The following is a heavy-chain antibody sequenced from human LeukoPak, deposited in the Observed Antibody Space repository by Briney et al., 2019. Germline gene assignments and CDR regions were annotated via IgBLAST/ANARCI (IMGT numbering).Heavy chain of an antibody. CDR1: GHSIINSYY. CDR3: ARTPDSSGFSSFQY. CDR2: IYHSGAT. Sequence: PSGTLSLTCTVSGHSIINSYYWGWIRQPPGKGLEWIGSIYHSGATYYNPSLKSRITISVDTSKNLFSLTLNSVTAADTAVYYCARTPDSSGFSSFQYSGPGTLVTVSS. D-gene: IGHD3-22*01. J-gene: IGHJ1*01. V-gene: IGHV4-38-2*02.